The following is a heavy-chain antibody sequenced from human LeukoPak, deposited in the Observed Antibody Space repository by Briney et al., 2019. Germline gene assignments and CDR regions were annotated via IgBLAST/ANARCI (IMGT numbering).Heavy chain of an antibody. V-gene: IGHV3-23*01. CDR3: AKALNVLVPSTSRWFDP. CDR2: ISDGGAAT. J-gene: IGHJ5*02. Sequence: GGSLRLSCAASRFTSSNYAMTRVRQAPGKGLEWVSTISDGGAATYYADSVKGRFTISRDNSKNTLSLQMNSLRAEDTAVYYCAKALNVLVPSTSRWFDPWGQGTLVTVSS. CDR1: RFTSSNYA. D-gene: IGHD2-2*01.